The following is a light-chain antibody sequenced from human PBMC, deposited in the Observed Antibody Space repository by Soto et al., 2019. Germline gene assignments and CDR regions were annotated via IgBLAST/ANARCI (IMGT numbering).Light chain of an antibody. Sequence: DIQMTQSPSFVSASVGDRVTITCRASQGISSWLVWYQQKPGKAPKLLIHATSGLQSGVPSRFSGSGSGTDFTLTISNLQSEDFATYYCQQANSFPLTFGGGTKVDIK. CDR2: ATS. CDR3: QQANSFPLT. CDR1: QGISSW. V-gene: IGKV1-12*01. J-gene: IGKJ4*01.